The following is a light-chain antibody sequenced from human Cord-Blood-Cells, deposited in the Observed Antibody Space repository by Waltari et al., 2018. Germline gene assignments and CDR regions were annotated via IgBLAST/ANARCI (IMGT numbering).Light chain of an antibody. CDR3: QQRSNWPPIT. CDR2: DAS. J-gene: IGKJ5*01. Sequence: EIVFTQSPATPYLAPGERDTLPCRASQSVSSYLAWYQQKPGQAPRLLIYDASNRATGIPARFSGSGSGTDFTLTISSLEPEDFAVYYCQQRSNWPPITFGQGTRLEIK. V-gene: IGKV3-11*01. CDR1: QSVSSY.